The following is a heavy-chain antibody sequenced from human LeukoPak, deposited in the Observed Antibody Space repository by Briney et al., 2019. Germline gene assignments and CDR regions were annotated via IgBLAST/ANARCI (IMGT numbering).Heavy chain of an antibody. CDR2: INHSGST. Sequence: SETLSHTCAVYGGSFSGYYWSWIRQPPGKGLEWIGEINHSGSTNYNPSLKSRVTISVDTSKNQFSLKLSSVTAADTAVYYCARLRITIFGVVIVRHDAFDIWGQGTMVTVSS. D-gene: IGHD3-3*01. CDR1: GGSFSGYY. CDR3: ARLRITIFGVVIVRHDAFDI. J-gene: IGHJ3*02. V-gene: IGHV4-34*01.